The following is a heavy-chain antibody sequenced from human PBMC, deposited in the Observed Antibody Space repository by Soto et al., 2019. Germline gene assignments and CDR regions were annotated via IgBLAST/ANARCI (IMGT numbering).Heavy chain of an antibody. CDR1: GFTFSSYS. V-gene: IGHV3-21*01. D-gene: IGHD2-21*02. CDR2: ISSSSSYI. CDR3: ARDQGDCMFDY. J-gene: IGHJ4*02. Sequence: GGSLRLSCAASGFTFSSYSMNWVRQAPGKGLEWVSSISSSSSYIYYADSVKGRFTISRDNAKNSLYLQMNSLRAEDTTVYYCARDQGDCMFDYWGQGTLVTVSS.